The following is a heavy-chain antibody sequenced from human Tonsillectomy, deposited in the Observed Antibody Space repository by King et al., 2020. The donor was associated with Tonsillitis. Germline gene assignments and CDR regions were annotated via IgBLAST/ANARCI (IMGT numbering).Heavy chain of an antibody. J-gene: IGHJ4*02. CDR3: ARDRGSWVLDIDY. V-gene: IGHV3-30*04. D-gene: IGHD1-26*01. Sequence: QLVQSGGGVVQPGRSLRLSCAASGFTFKNYAMHWVRQAPGKGLEWVAIISYDGTNKFYPDSVKGRFTISRDSSKNTLYLQVNSLRPEDTAVYYCARDRGSWVLDIDYWGQGTLVTVSS. CDR2: ISYDGTNK. CDR1: GFTFKNYA.